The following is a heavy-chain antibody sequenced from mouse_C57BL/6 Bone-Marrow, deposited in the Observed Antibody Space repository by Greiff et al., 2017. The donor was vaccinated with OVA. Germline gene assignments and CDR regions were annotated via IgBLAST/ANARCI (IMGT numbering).Heavy chain of an antibody. J-gene: IGHJ2*01. D-gene: IGHD2-12*01. V-gene: IGHV5-6*02. Sequence: EVMLVESGGDLVKPGGSLKLSCAASGFTFSSYGMSWVRQTPDKRLEWVATISSGGSYTYYPDSVKGRFTISSDNAKNTLYLQMSSLKSEDTAMYYCARRRYDDYWGQGTTLTVSS. CDR1: GFTFSSYG. CDR3: ARRRYDDY. CDR2: ISSGGSYT.